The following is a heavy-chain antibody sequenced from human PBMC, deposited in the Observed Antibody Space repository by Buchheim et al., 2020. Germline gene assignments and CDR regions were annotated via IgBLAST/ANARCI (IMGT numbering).Heavy chain of an antibody. CDR2: IIPILGIA. V-gene: IGHV1-69*04. CDR3: ASHGDIVGVPAASGDYYYGMDV. CDR1: GGTFSSYA. D-gene: IGHD2-2*01. Sequence: VKKPGSSVKVSCKASGGTFSSYAISWVRQAPGQGLEWMGRIIPILGIANYAQKFQGRVTITADKSTSTAYMELSSLRSEDTAGYYCASHGDIVGVPAASGDYYYGMDVWGQGTT. J-gene: IGHJ6*02.